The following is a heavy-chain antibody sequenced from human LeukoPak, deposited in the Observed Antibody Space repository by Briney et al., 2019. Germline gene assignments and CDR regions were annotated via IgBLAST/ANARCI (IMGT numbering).Heavy chain of an antibody. Sequence: PGGSLRLSCAASGFTFSSYAMSWVRQPPGKGLEWIGEIYHSGSTNYNPSLKSRVTISVDKSKDQFSLKLSSVTAADTAVYYCARANPDCSGGSCYSGFDYWGQGTLVTVSS. D-gene: IGHD2-15*01. V-gene: IGHV4-4*02. CDR3: ARANPDCSGGSCYSGFDY. CDR1: GFTFSSYAM. CDR2: IYHSGST. J-gene: IGHJ4*02.